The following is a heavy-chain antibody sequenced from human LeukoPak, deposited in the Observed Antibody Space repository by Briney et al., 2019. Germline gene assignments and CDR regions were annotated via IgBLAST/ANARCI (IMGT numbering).Heavy chain of an antibody. D-gene: IGHD5-24*01. Sequence: GGSLRLSCAASGFSFSDSFMGWIRQAPGKGLEWISYIGSTIYYADSVKGRFTISRDNAKNSLYLQMNSLGAEDTAVYYCARDPQRRDGYCFDYWGQGTLVTVSS. V-gene: IGHV3-11*01. CDR3: ARDPQRRDGYCFDY. CDR2: IGSTI. CDR1: GFSFSDSF. J-gene: IGHJ4*02.